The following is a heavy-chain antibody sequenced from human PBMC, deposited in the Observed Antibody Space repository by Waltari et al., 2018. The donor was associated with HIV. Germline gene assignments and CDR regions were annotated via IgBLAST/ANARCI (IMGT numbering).Heavy chain of an antibody. CDR1: GGSFSGYY. CDR3: ARSGPRPLYGRYYWYFDL. J-gene: IGHJ2*01. D-gene: IGHD1-26*01. CDR2: INHSGST. V-gene: IGHV4-34*01. Sequence: QVQLQQWGAGLLKPSETLSLPCAVYGGSFSGYYWSWIRQPPGKGLEWIGEINHSGSTNYNPSLKSRVTISVDTSKNQFSLKLSSVTAADTAVYYCARSGPRPLYGRYYWYFDLWGRGTLVTVSS.